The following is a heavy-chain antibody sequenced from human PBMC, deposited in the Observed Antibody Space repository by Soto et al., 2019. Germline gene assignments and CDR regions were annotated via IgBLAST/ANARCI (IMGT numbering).Heavy chain of an antibody. CDR2: IDWDDDK. D-gene: IGHD6-13*01. J-gene: IGHJ4*02. V-gene: IGHV2-70*01. CDR1: GFSLSTSGMC. CDR3: ARAYSSSWPFDY. Sequence: SGPTLVNPTQTLTLTCTFSGFSLSTSGMCVSWIRQPPVKALEWLALIDWDDDKYYSTSLKTRLTISKDTSKNQVVLTMTNMDPVDTATYYCARAYSSSWPFDYWGQGTLVTVSS.